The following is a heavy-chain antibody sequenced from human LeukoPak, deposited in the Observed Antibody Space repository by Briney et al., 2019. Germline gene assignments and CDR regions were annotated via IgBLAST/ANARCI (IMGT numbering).Heavy chain of an antibody. CDR2: IKQDGSEK. CDR1: GFTFSGYW. CDR3: ARLMYYYGSGSYLY. D-gene: IGHD3-10*01. J-gene: IGHJ4*02. V-gene: IGHV3-7*01. Sequence: GGSLRLSCAASGFTFSGYWMSWVRQAPGKGLEWVANIKQDGSEKYYVDSVKGRFTISRDNAKNSLYLQMHSLRAEDTAVYYCARLMYYYGSGSYLYWGQGTLVTVSS.